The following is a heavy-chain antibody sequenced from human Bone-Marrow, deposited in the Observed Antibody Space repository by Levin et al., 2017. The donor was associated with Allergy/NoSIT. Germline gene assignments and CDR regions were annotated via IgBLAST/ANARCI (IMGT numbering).Heavy chain of an antibody. V-gene: IGHV3-30-3*01. CDR2: ISYDGSNK. J-gene: IGHJ6*02. CDR1: GFTFSSYA. Sequence: PGGFLRLSCGASGFTFSSYAMHWVRQAPGKGLEWVAVISYDGSNKYYIDSVKGRFSISRDNSKNTVYVQMNSLRAEDTAVYYCARGGPIVVVLGATSGNYDYGMDVWGQGTTVTVSS. CDR3: ARGGPIVVVLGATSGNYDYGMDV. D-gene: IGHD2-15*01.